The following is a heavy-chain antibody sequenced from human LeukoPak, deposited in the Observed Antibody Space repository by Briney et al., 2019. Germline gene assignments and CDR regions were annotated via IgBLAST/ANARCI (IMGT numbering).Heavy chain of an antibody. J-gene: IGHJ6*04. D-gene: IGHD2-8*01. Sequence: GGSLRLSCAASGFTFGGYWMTWVRQAPGKGLEWVANIKEDGGEGYYVDSVRGRFTISRDNAKNSLYLQMNSLRAEDTAVYHCATRLCSTSGCRAYSQYSLDIWGRGTTVTVSS. CDR1: GFTFGGYW. V-gene: IGHV3-7*01. CDR2: IKEDGGEG. CDR3: ATRLCSTSGCRAYSQYSLDI.